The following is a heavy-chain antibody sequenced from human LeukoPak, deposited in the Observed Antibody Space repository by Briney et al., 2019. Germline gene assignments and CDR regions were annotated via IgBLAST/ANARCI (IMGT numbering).Heavy chain of an antibody. Sequence: SETLSLTCAVYGGSFSGYYWGWIRQPPGKGLEWIGEINHSGSTEYNPSLKSRVTISVDTSKNQFSLKLDSVTAADTAVYYCARETRSNSANYFDYWGQGIVVIVSS. CDR3: ARETRSNSANYFDY. D-gene: IGHD4-23*01. CDR2: INHSGST. J-gene: IGHJ4*02. V-gene: IGHV4-34*01. CDR1: GGSFSGYY.